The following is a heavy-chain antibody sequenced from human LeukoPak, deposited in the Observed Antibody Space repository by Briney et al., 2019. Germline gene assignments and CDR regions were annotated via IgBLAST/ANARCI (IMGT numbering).Heavy chain of an antibody. CDR3: AKDKNVLRYFDWLLDY. CDR1: GFTFSSYG. D-gene: IGHD3-9*01. V-gene: IGHV3-30*18. J-gene: IGHJ4*02. CDR2: MSYDGTKE. Sequence: GGSLRPSCAASGFTFSSYGLHWVRQAPGKGLEWVAFMSYDGTKESYADSVKGRFTIARDNSKNTLILEMNTVRSEDTAIYYCAKDKNVLRYFDWLLDYWGQGTLVTVSS.